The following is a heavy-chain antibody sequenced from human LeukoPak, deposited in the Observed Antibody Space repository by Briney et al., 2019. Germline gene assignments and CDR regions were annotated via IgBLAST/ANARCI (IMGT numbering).Heavy chain of an antibody. CDR2: IRYDGSNK. V-gene: IGHV3-30*02. CDR1: GFTFSSYG. D-gene: IGHD6-19*01. J-gene: IGHJ4*02. Sequence: GGSLRLSCAASGFTFSSYGMHWVRQAPGKGLEWVAFIRYDGSNKYYADSVKGRFTISRDNAKNSLYLQMNSLRAEDTAVYYCARGGGSGWYLDYWGQGTLVTVYS. CDR3: ARGGGSGWYLDY.